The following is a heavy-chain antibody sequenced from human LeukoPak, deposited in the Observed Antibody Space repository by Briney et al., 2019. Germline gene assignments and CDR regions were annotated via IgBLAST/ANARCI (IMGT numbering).Heavy chain of an antibody. J-gene: IGHJ6*02. CDR1: GFTFDDYA. CDR3: AKEYCSSTSCPHYGMDV. Sequence: PGGSLRLSCAASGFTFDDYAMHWVRQAPGKGLEWVSGISWNSGSIGYADSVKGRFTISRDNAKNSLYLQMNSLRAEDTALYYCAKEYCSSTSCPHYGMDVWGQGTTVTVSS. CDR2: ISWNSGSI. D-gene: IGHD2-2*01. V-gene: IGHV3-9*01.